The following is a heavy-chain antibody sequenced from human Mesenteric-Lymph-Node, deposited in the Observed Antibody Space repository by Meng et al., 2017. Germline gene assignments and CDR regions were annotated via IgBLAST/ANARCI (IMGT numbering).Heavy chain of an antibody. V-gene: IGHV1-8*01. Sequence: QVQLVQSGVEVKKPGASVKVSCKASGFTFISYDINWVRQASGQGLEWMGWVNPYSGNTVYAQKFQGRVTMTRDTSLSTAYMELTSLRSGDTAVYYCVRGRELPDLDHWGQGTLVTVSS. CDR3: VRGRELPDLDH. CDR2: VNPYSGNT. D-gene: IGHD1-26*01. CDR1: GFTFISYD. J-gene: IGHJ4*02.